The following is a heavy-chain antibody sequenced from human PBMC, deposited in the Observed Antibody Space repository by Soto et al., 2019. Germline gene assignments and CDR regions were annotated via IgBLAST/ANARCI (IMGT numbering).Heavy chain of an antibody. CDR3: ARLSYSSGWYIDY. CDR1: GGSIRSSSYH. V-gene: IGHV4-39*01. J-gene: IGHJ4*02. CDR2: IYYSGNT. Sequence: SETLSLTCTVSGGSIRSSSYHWDWIRQPPGKGLEWIGSIYYSGNTYYNPSLKSRVTISLDTSKNQFSLTLSSVTAADTAVYYRARLSYSSGWYIDYWGQGALVTVSS. D-gene: IGHD6-19*01.